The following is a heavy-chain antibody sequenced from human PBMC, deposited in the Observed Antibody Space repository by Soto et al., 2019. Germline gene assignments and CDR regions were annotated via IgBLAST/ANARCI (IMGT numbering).Heavy chain of an antibody. Sequence: QVQLVESGGGVVQPGRSLRLSCAASGFTFSSYGMHWVRQAPGKGLEWVAVISYDGSNKQYADSVKGRFTISRDNSKNTLYLQMNSLRAEDTAVYYWAKDRSGGYSSGWFDWGQGTLATVSS. J-gene: IGHJ4*02. CDR1: GFTFSSYG. CDR2: ISYDGSNK. V-gene: IGHV3-30*18. CDR3: AKDRSGGYSSGWFD. D-gene: IGHD6-19*01.